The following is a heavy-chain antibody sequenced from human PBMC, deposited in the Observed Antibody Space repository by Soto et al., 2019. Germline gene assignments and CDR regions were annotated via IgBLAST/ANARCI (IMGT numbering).Heavy chain of an antibody. CDR3: AQPSIAAPGYYYYYGMDV. J-gene: IGHJ6*02. V-gene: IGHV1-69*01. CDR1: GGTFSSYA. D-gene: IGHD6-6*01. Sequence: QVQLVQSGAEVKKPGSSVKVSCKASGGTFSSYAISWVRQAPGQGLEWMGGSIPIFGTANYAQKFQGRVTITADESTSTAYMELSSLRSEDTAVYYCAQPSIAAPGYYYYYGMDVWGQGTTVTVSS. CDR2: SIPIFGTA.